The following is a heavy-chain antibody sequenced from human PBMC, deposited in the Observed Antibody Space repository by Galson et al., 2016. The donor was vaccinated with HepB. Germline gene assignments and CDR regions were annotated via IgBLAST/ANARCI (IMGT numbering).Heavy chain of an antibody. Sequence: SLRLSCAASGFTFRSYAMTWVRQAPGKGLEWVSTISGSGGSTYHADSVKGRFTISRDNSKNTVYLQMNSLRAEDTAVYYCAKFASGTYYLDSFDYWGQGTLV. D-gene: IGHD3-10*01. CDR3: AKFASGTYYLDSFDY. CDR2: ISGSGGST. J-gene: IGHJ4*02. V-gene: IGHV3-23*01. CDR1: GFTFRSYA.